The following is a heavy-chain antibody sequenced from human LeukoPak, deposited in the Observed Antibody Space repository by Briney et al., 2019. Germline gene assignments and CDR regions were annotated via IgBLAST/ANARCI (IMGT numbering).Heavy chain of an antibody. CDR1: GFTFSSYA. D-gene: IGHD1-14*01. CDR2: ISSNGGST. V-gene: IGHV3-64*01. Sequence: PGGSLRLSCAASGFTFSSYAMHWVRQAPGKGLEYVSAISSNGGSTYYANSVKGGFTISRDNSKNTLYLQMGSLRAEDMAVYYCARAYRGPLDYWGQGTLVTVSS. J-gene: IGHJ4*02. CDR3: ARAYRGPLDY.